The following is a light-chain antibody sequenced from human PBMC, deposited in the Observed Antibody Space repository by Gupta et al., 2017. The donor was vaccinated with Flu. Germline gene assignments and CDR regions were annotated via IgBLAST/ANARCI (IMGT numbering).Light chain of an antibody. CDR3: QQGYSTPFT. Sequence: QLTLYPSSLSASVGYRVTITCRASQRNSSYLNWYQQKPGKSPKLLIYAASSLQSGVPARFSGSGSGTDFTLTISSLQAEDVATYYCQQGYSTPFTFGPGTKVDIK. CDR2: AAS. V-gene: IGKV1-39*01. CDR1: QRNSSY. J-gene: IGKJ3*01.